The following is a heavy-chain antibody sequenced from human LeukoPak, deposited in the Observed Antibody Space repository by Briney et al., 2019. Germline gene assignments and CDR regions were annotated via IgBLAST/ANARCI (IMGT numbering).Heavy chain of an antibody. CDR1: GGSISSHNHH. CDR3: ARRDNSFDS. D-gene: IGHD5-24*01. V-gene: IGHV4-39*02. J-gene: IGHJ4*02. Sequence: SETLSLTCSVSGGSISSHNHHWDWIRQPPGNGLEWIGSIHHSGATYSNPSLRSRLTLSVDMSKDHFSLNLSSVTAADTAVYYCARRDNSFDSWGPGTLVTVSS. CDR2: IHHSGAT.